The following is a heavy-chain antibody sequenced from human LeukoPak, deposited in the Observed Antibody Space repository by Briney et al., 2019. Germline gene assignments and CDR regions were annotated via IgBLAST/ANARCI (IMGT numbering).Heavy chain of an antibody. Sequence: GGSLRLSCAASGFTFSSYGMHWVRQAPGKGLEWVAFIRYDGSNKYYADSVKGRFTISRDNSKNTLYLQMNSLRAEDTAVYYCAKQAWYHYYMDVWGKGTTVTVSS. CDR2: IRYDGSNK. J-gene: IGHJ6*03. CDR3: AKQAWYHYYMDV. V-gene: IGHV3-30*02. CDR1: GFTFSSYG.